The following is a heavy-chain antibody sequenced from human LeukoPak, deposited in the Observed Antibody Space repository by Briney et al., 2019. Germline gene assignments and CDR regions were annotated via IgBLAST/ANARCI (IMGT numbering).Heavy chain of an antibody. Sequence: PGGSLRLSCAASGFTFSNYGMTWVRQAPGKGLEWVSVVSGGGSSTYYADSVKGRFIISRDNSENTLYLQMNSLRAEDTAIYYCAKRGSGWYLDYWGQGTPVTVSS. D-gene: IGHD6-19*01. CDR1: GFTFSNYG. CDR3: AKRGSGWYLDY. CDR2: VSGGGSST. J-gene: IGHJ4*02. V-gene: IGHV3-23*01.